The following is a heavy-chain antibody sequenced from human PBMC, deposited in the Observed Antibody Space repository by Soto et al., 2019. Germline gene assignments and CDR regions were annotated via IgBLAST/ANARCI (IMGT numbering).Heavy chain of an antibody. D-gene: IGHD5-18*01. V-gene: IGHV4-39*01. CDR3: ATTALATLGNWFDP. CDR2: LYYSGST. CDR1: GGSINSSGYY. J-gene: IGHJ5*02. Sequence: ASETLSLTCSVSGGSINSSGYYWGWIRQPPGRGLEWIGTLYYSGSTYYNPSLKSRVTISVDTSKNQFSLKLSSVTAADTAVYYCATTALATLGNWFDPWGQGTLVTVSS.